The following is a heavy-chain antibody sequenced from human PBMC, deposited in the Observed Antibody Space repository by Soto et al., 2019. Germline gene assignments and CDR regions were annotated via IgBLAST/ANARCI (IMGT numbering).Heavy chain of an antibody. CDR2: AKDRGSS. V-gene: IGHV4-34*01. J-gene: IGHJ5*02. D-gene: IGHD3-3*01. Sequence: SETLSLTCAVYGGSFSGYFWSWLRQPPGKGLEWLAEAKDRGSSNYNPSLRGRLTISLDTSENQFSLRLSSVTSADTAVYYCARGLAPTIFGTVPTPNWFDPWGQGTLVTVSS. CDR3: ARGLAPTIFGTVPTPNWFDP. CDR1: GGSFSGYF.